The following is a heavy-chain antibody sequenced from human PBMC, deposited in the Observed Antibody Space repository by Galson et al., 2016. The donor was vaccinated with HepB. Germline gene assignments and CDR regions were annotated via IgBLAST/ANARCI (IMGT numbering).Heavy chain of an antibody. CDR2: MNSDGIRT. Sequence: SLRLSCAASGFTFSSYWMHWVRQTPGKGLEWVSRMNSDGIRTSHADSVAGRFTISRDNAKNTLYLQMNSLRVEDTAVYFCARGGYSDTWYDYYGMDVWGQGTTVTVSS. V-gene: IGHV3-74*01. J-gene: IGHJ6*02. CDR1: GFTFSSYW. CDR3: ARGGYSDTWYDYYGMDV. D-gene: IGHD1-26*01.